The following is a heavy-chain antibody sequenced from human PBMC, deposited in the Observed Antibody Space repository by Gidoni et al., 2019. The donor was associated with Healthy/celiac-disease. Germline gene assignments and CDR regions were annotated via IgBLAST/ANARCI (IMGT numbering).Heavy chain of an antibody. V-gene: IGHV1-69*01. Sequence: AQLVQSGAEVKKPGTQVKVSCKASGGTFSRYAISWVRQAPGPGLEWMGGIIPICGPANYAQECQSSVTISADESTSTAYMELSSLRSEDTAVYYCASWNRVDFRPHAQNYYYYMDVWGKGTTVTVSS. CDR3: ASWNRVDFRPHAQNYYYYMDV. CDR1: GGTFSRYA. CDR2: IIPICGPA. D-gene: IGHD1-1*01. J-gene: IGHJ6*03.